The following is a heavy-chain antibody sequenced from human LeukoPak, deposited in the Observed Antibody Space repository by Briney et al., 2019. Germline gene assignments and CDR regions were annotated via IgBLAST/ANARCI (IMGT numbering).Heavy chain of an antibody. Sequence: PSETLSLTCTVSGGSISSGDYYWSWIRQPPGKGLEWIVYIYYSGSTYYNPSLKSRVTISVDTSKNQFSLKLSSVTAADTAVYYCARDSAWRGSGWYLEHDAFDIWGQGTMVTVSS. D-gene: IGHD6-19*01. J-gene: IGHJ3*02. CDR1: GGSISSGDYY. CDR2: IYYSGST. V-gene: IGHV4-30-4*01. CDR3: ARDSAWRGSGWYLEHDAFDI.